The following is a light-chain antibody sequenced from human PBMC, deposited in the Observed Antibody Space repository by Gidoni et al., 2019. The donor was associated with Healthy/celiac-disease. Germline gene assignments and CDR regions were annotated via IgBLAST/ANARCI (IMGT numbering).Light chain of an antibody. J-gene: IGKJ2*02. CDR1: QSVSSSY. Sequence: EIVLTQSTGPLSLSPGERATLSCRASQSVSSSYLAWYQQKPGQAPRLLIYGASSRATGIPDRFSGSGAVTDFTLTISRLEPADFAVYYCQQYGSSPRTFGQGTKLEIK. V-gene: IGKV3-20*01. CDR3: QQYGSSPRT. CDR2: GAS.